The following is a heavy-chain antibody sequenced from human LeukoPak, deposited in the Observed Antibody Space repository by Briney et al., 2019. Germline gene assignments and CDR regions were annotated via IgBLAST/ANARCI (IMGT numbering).Heavy chain of an antibody. CDR1: GFTFSTFA. V-gene: IGHV3-15*01. CDR2: IKSKTDGGTT. CDR3: TRYSSSGWG. D-gene: IGHD6-19*01. Sequence: GGSLRLSCAASGFTFSTFAMIWVRQAPGKGLEWVGRIKSKTDGGTTDYAAPVKGRFTISRDDSKNTLYLQMTSLKTDDTAVYYCTRYSSSGWGWGQGTLVTVSS. J-gene: IGHJ4*02.